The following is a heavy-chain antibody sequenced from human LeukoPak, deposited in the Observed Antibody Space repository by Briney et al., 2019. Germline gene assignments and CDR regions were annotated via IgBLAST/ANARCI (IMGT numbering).Heavy chain of an antibody. J-gene: IGHJ6*03. CDR1: GYTFTSYG. Sequence: ASVKVSCKASGYTFTSYGISWVRQAPGQGREWMGWISAYNGNTNYAQKLQGRITMTTDTSTCTAYMELRSLRSDDTAVYYCAREESMLYYYMDVWGKGTTVTVSS. CDR3: AREESMLYYYMDV. CDR2: ISAYNGNT. V-gene: IGHV1-18*01. D-gene: IGHD2-8*01.